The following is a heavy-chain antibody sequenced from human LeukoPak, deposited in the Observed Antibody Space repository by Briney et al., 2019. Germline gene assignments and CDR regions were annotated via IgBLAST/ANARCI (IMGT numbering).Heavy chain of an antibody. D-gene: IGHD6-19*01. Sequence: GGSLRLSCAASGFTFSSYWMHWVRQAPGKGLVWVSLINSDGSSTTYADSVKGRFTISRDNAKNTLYLQMNSLRAEDSAVYYCARAITESIAVAGTLDYWGQGTVVTVSS. V-gene: IGHV3-74*01. J-gene: IGHJ4*02. CDR1: GFTFSSYW. CDR3: ARAITESIAVAGTLDY. CDR2: INSDGSST.